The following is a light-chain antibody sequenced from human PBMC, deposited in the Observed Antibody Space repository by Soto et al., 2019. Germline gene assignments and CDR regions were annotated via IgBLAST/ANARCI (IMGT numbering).Light chain of an antibody. V-gene: IGLV1-40*01. CDR2: GNS. CDR1: SSNIGAGYD. J-gene: IGLJ3*02. CDR3: QSYDSSLSAL. Sequence: QAVVTQPPSVSGAPGQRVTISCTGSSSNIGAGYDVHWYQQLPGTAPKLLIYGNSNRPSGAPDRFSGSKSGTSASLAITGLQAEDEADYYCQSYDSSLSALFGGGTQLTVL.